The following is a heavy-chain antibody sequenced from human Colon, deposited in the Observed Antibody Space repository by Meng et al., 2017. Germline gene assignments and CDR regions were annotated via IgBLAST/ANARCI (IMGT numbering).Heavy chain of an antibody. CDR1: GYTFTGYY. CDR3: TSPIY. J-gene: IGHJ4*02. Sequence: QVQLVQSGAEVKKPGASVKVSCKASGYTFTGYYMHWVRQAPGQRLEWMGWINLGNGNTKYSQNFQGRVTITRDTSASTAYMELSSLTSEDTAVYYCTSPIYWGQGTLVTVSS. CDR2: INLGNGNT. D-gene: IGHD3-9*01. V-gene: IGHV1-3*01.